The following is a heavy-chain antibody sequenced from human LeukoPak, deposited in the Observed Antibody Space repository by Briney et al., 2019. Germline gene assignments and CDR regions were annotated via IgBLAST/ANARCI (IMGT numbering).Heavy chain of an antibody. CDR3: ARDGGFYSTEFHP. CDR2: ISTSSNYI. J-gene: IGHJ5*02. D-gene: IGHD3-22*01. V-gene: IGHV3-21*01. CDR1: GFTFSSYS. Sequence: PGGSLRLSCAASGFTFSSYSMNWVRQAPGEGLEWVSAISTSSNYIYYADSVKGRFSISRDNAKNSLYLQMNSLRAEDTAVYYCARDGGFYSTEFHPWGQGTLVTVSS.